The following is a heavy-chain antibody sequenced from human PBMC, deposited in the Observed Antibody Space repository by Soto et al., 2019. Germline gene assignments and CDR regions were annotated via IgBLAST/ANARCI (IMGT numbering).Heavy chain of an antibody. Sequence: VQLQESGPRLGKPSGTLSPTCAVSGGSISSGNWGGWVRQSPRKGLEWIGEISHRGNTNHNPSLNSRVTISIDKSKNQFSLKLTSVTAADTAVYYCASHRGNTYGPYDYWGQGTLVTVSS. J-gene: IGHJ4*02. CDR2: ISHRGNT. D-gene: IGHD5-18*01. V-gene: IGHV4-4*02. CDR1: GGSISSGNW. CDR3: ASHRGNTYGPYDY.